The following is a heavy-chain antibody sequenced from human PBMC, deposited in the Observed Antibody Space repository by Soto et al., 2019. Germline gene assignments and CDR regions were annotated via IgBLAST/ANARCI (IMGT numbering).Heavy chain of an antibody. J-gene: IGHJ3*01. Sequence: GESLKISFKGSGDTFTSHWIGWVGQMPGKALELKELIYPADSDTRYSPSFEGQVTISADKSIASAYLQWSNLKASATAMYDCVRRQAKELGTTRGAFVRWGQATLITV. V-gene: IGHV5-51*01. CDR2: IYPADSDT. D-gene: IGHD1-1*01. CDR3: VRRQAKELGTTRGAFVR. CDR1: GDTFTSHW.